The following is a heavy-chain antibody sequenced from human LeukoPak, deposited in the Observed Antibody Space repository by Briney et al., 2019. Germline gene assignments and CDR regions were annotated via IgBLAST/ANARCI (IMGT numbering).Heavy chain of an antibody. CDR2: IDYSGGT. D-gene: IGHD3-10*01. CDR3: ARPSGSSRSLAY. V-gene: IGHV4-34*01. Sequence: PSETLSLTCAVYGGSSSGSYWSWIRQPPGKGLEWIGEIDYSGGTNYHPSLKSRVTISLDRSKNHFSLNLTSVTAADTAVYYRARPSGSSRSLAYWGQGTLVTVSS. J-gene: IGHJ4*02. CDR1: GGSSSGSY.